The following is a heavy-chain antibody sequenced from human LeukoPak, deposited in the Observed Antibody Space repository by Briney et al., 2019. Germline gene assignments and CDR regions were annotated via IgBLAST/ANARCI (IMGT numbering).Heavy chain of an antibody. V-gene: IGHV3-53*01. J-gene: IGHJ2*01. CDR3: ARVGDHFHWNLDL. CDR2: IYSGGTT. Sequence: GGSLRLSCAASGFTASTYYMNWVRQAPGKGPEWVSIIYSGGTTYYADSVKGRFTISRDTSKNTLSLQMNSLRAEDTAVYFCARVGDHFHWNLDLWGRGTLVTVSS. CDR1: GFTASTYY. D-gene: IGHD3-3*02.